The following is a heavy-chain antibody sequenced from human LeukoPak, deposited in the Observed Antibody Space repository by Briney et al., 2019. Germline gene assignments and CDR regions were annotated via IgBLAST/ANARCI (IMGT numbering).Heavy chain of an antibody. CDR1: GYTFTSYD. CDR2: MNPNSGDT. Sequence: ASVKVSCKASGYTFTSYDIIWVRQATGQGLEWMGWMNPNSGDTQYAQKFQGRVTMTRDTSISTAYLELSSLRSEDTAVFYCGRESGFYGSGTRYWGQGTLVTVSS. J-gene: IGHJ4*02. D-gene: IGHD3-10*01. CDR3: GRESGFYGSGTRY. V-gene: IGHV1-8*01.